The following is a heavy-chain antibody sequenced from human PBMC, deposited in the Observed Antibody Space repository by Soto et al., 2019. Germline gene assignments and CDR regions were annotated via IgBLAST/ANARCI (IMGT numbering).Heavy chain of an antibody. V-gene: IGHV4-31*03. CDR3: ARDGVVPALDY. J-gene: IGHJ4*02. Sequence: SETLSLTCTVSGGSISSGGYYWSWIRQHPGKGLEWIGYIYYSGSTYYNPSLKSRVTISVDTSKNQFSLKLSSVTAADTAVYYCARDGVVPALDYWGQGTLVTVSS. CDR1: GGSISSGGYY. D-gene: IGHD2-21*02. CDR2: IYYSGST.